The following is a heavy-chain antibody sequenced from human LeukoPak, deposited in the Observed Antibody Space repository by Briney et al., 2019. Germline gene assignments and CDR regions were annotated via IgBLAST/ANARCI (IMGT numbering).Heavy chain of an antibody. CDR1: GYTFTSYD. Sequence: GASVKVSCKASGYTFTSYDINWVRQAPGQGLEWMGWMNPKSGNTGYKQKFQARVTITRDTSITTAYMELSSLTSDDTAVYFCARGLPLGYCTYGVCYPPKHFDFWGQGTLVTVSS. D-gene: IGHD2-8*01. CDR2: MNPKSGNT. CDR3: ARGLPLGYCTYGVCYPPKHFDF. V-gene: IGHV1-8*03. J-gene: IGHJ4*02.